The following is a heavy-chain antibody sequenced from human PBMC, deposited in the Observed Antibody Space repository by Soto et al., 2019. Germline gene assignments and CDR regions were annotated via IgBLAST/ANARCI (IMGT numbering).Heavy chain of an antibody. Sequence: GGSLRLSCAASGFTFSSYGMHWVRQAPGKGLEWVAVIWYDGSNKYYADSVKGRFTISRDNSKNMLYLQMNSLRAEDTAVYYCARGAGKGGYDYIWGSYPPGPYFDYWGQGTLVTVSS. CDR3: ARGAGKGGYDYIWGSYPPGPYFDY. J-gene: IGHJ4*02. CDR1: GFTFSSYG. CDR2: IWYDGSNK. V-gene: IGHV3-33*01. D-gene: IGHD3-16*02.